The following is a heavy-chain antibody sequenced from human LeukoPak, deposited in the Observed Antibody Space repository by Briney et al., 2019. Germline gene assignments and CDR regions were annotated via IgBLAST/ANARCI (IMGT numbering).Heavy chain of an antibody. CDR3: ARRYSSGWYDGGADYFDY. CDR1: GGSFSGYY. D-gene: IGHD6-19*01. V-gene: IGHV4-34*01. CDR2: INHSGST. Sequence: KSSETLSLTCAVYGGSFSGYYWSWIRQPPGEGLEWIGEINHSGSTNYNPSLKSRVTISVDTSKNQFSLKLSSVTAADTAVYYCARRYSSGWYDGGADYFDYWGQGTLVTVSS. J-gene: IGHJ4*02.